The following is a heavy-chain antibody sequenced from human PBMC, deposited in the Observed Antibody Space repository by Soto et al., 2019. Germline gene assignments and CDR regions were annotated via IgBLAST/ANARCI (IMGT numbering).Heavy chain of an antibody. Sequence: PETLSLTSTVSGDSISSSSYYWGWIRQPPGKGQEWIGSIYYSGSTYYNPSLKSRVTISVDTSKKQFSLKLSSVTAADTSVYYCARHLPSSGSYDFDYWGQGTLVTVSS. V-gene: IGHV4-39*01. CDR3: ARHLPSSGSYDFDY. CDR1: GDSISSSSYY. J-gene: IGHJ4*02. D-gene: IGHD3-10*01. CDR2: IYYSGST.